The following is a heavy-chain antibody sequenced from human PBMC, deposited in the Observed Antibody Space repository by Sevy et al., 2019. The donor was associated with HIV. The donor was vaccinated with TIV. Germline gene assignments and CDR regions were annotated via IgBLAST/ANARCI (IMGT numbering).Heavy chain of an antibody. J-gene: IGHJ5*02. CDR2: ISYSGAT. V-gene: IGHV4-39*01. CDR3: AKIFDH. Sequence: SETLSLTCSVSGDSISSYGHFWGWIRQPPGKGLEWIGDISYSGATNYHPSLRSRVTISVDTSKNQFYLKLTSVTAADMAVYYCAKIFDHWGQGTLVTVSS. CDR1: GDSISSYGHF.